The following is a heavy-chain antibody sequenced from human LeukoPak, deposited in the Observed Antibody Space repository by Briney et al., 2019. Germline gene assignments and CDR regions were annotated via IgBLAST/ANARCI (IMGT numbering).Heavy chain of an antibody. V-gene: IGHV4-30-4*01. J-gene: IGHJ4*02. CDR3: ARRYYYDSSGYYYYFDY. Sequence: SETLSLTCTVSGGSISSGDYYWSWIRQPSGKGLEWIGYIYYSGSTYYNPSLKSRVTISVDTSKNQFSLKLSSVTAADTAVYYCARRYYYDSSGYYYYFDYWGQGTLVTVSS. D-gene: IGHD3-22*01. CDR2: IYYSGST. CDR1: GGSISSGDYY.